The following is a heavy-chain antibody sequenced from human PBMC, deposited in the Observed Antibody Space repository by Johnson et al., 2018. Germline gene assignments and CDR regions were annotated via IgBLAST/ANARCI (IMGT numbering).Heavy chain of an antibody. CDR3: AADRGYYDESRGYYPDAFAV. V-gene: IGHV1-58*01. CDR2: IVVGSGNT. D-gene: IGHD3-22*01. Sequence: QLVESGPEVKKPGTSVKVSCKASGFTFTSSAVQWVRQARGQRLEWIGWIVVGSGNTNYAQKFQERVTITRDMSTSTAYMALSSLRSEDTAVYYCAADRGYYDESRGYYPDAFAVWGQGTMVTVSS. J-gene: IGHJ3*01. CDR1: GFTFTSSA.